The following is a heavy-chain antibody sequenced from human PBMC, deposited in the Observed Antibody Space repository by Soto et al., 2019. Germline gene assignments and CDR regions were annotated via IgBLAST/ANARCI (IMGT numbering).Heavy chain of an antibody. D-gene: IGHD1-26*01. CDR3: ARSGNSGSDKAFDI. CDR1: GGTFSSYA. V-gene: IGHV1-69*10. J-gene: IGHJ3*02. Sequence: ASVKVSCKASGGTFSSYAISWVRQAPGQGLEWMGWIIPILGIANYAQKFQGRVTITADKSTSTAYMELSSLRSEDTAVYSCARSGNSGSDKAFDIWGQGTMVTVSS. CDR2: IIPILGIA.